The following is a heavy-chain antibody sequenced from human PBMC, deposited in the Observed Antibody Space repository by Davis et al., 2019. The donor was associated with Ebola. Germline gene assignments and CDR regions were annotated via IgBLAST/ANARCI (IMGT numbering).Heavy chain of an antibody. CDR1: GGSISSYY. V-gene: IGHV4-59*01. CDR2: VYYSGSI. J-gene: IGHJ5*02. CDR3: ARLNGMNWFDP. D-gene: IGHD2-8*01. Sequence: MPSETLSLTCTVSGGSISSYYWNWIRQPPGKGLEWIGHVYYSGSINYNPSLKSRVTISVDTSKNQFSLKLNSVTAADTAVYYCARLNGMNWFDPWGQGTLVTVSS.